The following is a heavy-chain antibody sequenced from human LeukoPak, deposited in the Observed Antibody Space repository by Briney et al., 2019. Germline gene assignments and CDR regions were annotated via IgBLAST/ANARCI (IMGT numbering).Heavy chain of an antibody. CDR1: GGSINSYY. CDR3: ARARAAGSWYYFDS. V-gene: IGHV4-4*07. CDR2: VFPSGST. J-gene: IGHJ4*02. Sequence: ASETLSLTCTVPGGSINSYYWSWIRQPAGKGLEWIGRVFPSGSTNYNPSLKSRVTMSISPSKAQFSLQLTPVTAADTAVYYCARARAAGSWYYFDSWGQGVLVTVSS. D-gene: IGHD6-13*01.